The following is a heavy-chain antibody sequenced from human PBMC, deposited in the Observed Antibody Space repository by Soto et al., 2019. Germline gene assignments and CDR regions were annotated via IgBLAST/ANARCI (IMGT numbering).Heavy chain of an antibody. Sequence: EVQLLESGGGLVQPGGSLRLSCAASGFTFSSYGMGWVRQAPGKGLEWVSAISSGGSVTYYADSVRGRFTISRDNSKTTLYLQMSSLRAEDTAVYYCAKEMGATKPFDYWGQGALVTVSS. CDR3: AKEMGATKPFDY. J-gene: IGHJ4*02. V-gene: IGHV3-23*01. CDR1: GFTFSSYG. CDR2: ISSGGSVT. D-gene: IGHD1-26*01.